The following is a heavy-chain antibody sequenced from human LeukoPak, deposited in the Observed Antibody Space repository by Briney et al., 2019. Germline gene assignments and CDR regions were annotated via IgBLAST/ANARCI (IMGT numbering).Heavy chain of an antibody. J-gene: IGHJ6*03. D-gene: IGHD5-24*01. CDR3: AKVYSYNYGLRNNYYMDV. Sequence: PGGSLRLSCGASRLTLSTYTMNWVRQAPGKGLEWVSHIAGRSDSIYYADSVKGRFTISRDNSKNTLYLQMNSLRAEDTAVYYCAKVYSYNYGLRNNYYMDVWGKGTTVTVSS. CDR2: IAGRSDSI. CDR1: RLTLSTYT. V-gene: IGHV3-48*01.